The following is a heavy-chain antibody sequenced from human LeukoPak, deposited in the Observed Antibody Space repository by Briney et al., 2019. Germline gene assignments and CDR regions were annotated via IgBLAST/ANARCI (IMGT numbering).Heavy chain of an antibody. CDR2: IYNSVTT. CDR3: ARGARSSDY. J-gene: IGHJ4*02. Sequence: SETLSLTCTVSGLSISANSWSWIRQPPGKGLEWIGYIYNSVTTNYNPSLTSRVTISVDTSKNQLSLKLSSATAADTAVYYCARGARSSDYWGQGTLVTVSS. D-gene: IGHD3-10*01. V-gene: IGHV4-59*13. CDR1: GLSISANS.